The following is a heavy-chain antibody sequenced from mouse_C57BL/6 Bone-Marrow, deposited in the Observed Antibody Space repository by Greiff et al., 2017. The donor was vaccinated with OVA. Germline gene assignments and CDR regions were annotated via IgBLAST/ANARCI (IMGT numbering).Heavy chain of an antibody. CDR1: GFSLTSYG. D-gene: IGHD1-1*01. V-gene: IGHV2-2*01. CDR2: IWSGGST. Sequence: QVHVKQSGPGLVQPSQSLSITCTVSGFSLTSYGVHWVRQSPGKGLEWLGVIWSGGSTDYNAAFISRLSISKDNSKSQVFFKMNSLQADDTAIYYCASLRPWFAYWGQGTLVTVSA. J-gene: IGHJ3*01. CDR3: ASLRPWFAY.